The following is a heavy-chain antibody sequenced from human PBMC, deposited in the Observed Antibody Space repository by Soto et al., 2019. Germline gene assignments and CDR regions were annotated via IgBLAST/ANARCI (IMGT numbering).Heavy chain of an antibody. V-gene: IGHV1-69*02. D-gene: IGHD1-7*01. Sequence: QVQLVQSGAEVKKPGSSVKVSCKASGGTFSSYTISWVRQAPGQGLEWMGRIIPILGIANYAQKFQGRVTITADKSTSTAYMELSSLRSEDTAVYYCASSLTGTTRYWFDPWGQGTLVTVSS. CDR2: IIPILGIA. J-gene: IGHJ5*02. CDR3: ASSLTGTTRYWFDP. CDR1: GGTFSSYT.